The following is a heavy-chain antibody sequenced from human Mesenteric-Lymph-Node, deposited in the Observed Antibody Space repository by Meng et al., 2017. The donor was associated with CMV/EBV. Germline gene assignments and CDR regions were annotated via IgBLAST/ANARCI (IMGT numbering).Heavy chain of an antibody. CDR1: GFTFDDYG. Sequence: GGSLRLSCAASGFTFDDYGMSWVRQAPGKGLEWVSGINWNGGTSEYAASVKGRFTISRDDSKSIAYLQMNSLKTEDTAVYYCTRGRRYCSSTSCPVYGMDVWGQGTTVTVSS. J-gene: IGHJ6*02. V-gene: IGHV3-49*04. CDR2: INWNGGTS. D-gene: IGHD2-2*01. CDR3: TRGRRYCSSTSCPVYGMDV.